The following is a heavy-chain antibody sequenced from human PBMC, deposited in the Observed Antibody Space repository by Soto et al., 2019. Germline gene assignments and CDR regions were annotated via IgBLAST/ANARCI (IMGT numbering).Heavy chain of an antibody. V-gene: IGHV1-18*04. D-gene: IGHD5-12*01. CDR1: GYSFTGYG. J-gene: IGHJ3*01. Sequence: ASVKVSCKASGYSFTGYGINWVRQAPGQGLQRLGRITTYNGDTNYAQNFQGRVTMTTDTSTSTTYMELRSLRSDDTAVYFCARGRGYSLIPVVHDAVDVWGQGTLVTVSS. CDR3: ARGRGYSLIPVVHDAVDV. CDR2: ITTYNGDT.